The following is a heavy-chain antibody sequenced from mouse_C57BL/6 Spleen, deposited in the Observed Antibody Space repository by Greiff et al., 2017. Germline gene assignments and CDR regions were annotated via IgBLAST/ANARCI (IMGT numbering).Heavy chain of an antibody. CDR2: IHPNSGSS. CDR3: AREGNYDYDSAWFAY. V-gene: IGHV1-64*01. D-gene: IGHD2-4*01. J-gene: IGHJ3*01. Sequence: QVQLKQPGAELVKPGASVKLSCKASGYTFTSYWMHWVKQRPGQGLEWVGMIHPNSGSSNYNEKFKSKATLTVDKSSSTAYMQLSSLTSEDSAVYYCAREGNYDYDSAWFAYWGQGTLVTVSA. CDR1: GYTFTSYW.